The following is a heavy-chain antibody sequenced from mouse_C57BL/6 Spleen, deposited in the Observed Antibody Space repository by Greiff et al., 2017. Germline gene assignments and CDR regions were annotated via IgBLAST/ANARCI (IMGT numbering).Heavy chain of an antibody. CDR2: IYPGSGST. CDR1: GYTFTSYW. V-gene: IGHV1-55*01. D-gene: IGHD2-4*01. J-gene: IGHJ3*01. Sequence: VQLQQPGAELVKPGASVKMSCKASGYTFTSYWITWVKQRPGQGLEWIGDIYPGSGSTNYNEKFKSKATLTVDTSSSTAYMQLSSLTSEDSAVYYCARSEIYYDYDEFAYWGQGTLVTVSA. CDR3: ARSEIYYDYDEFAY.